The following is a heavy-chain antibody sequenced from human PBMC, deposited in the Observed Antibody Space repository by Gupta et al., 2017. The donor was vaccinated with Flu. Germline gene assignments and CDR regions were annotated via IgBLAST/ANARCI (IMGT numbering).Heavy chain of an antibody. Sequence: EVQLVESGGGLVKPGGSLRLSCAASGFTFSSYSMNWVPQAPGKGLEWFSSISSMISYIYDADSVKGRFTISRDNAKNSLYLQMNSLRAEDTAVYYCASTDSSSWYENWFDPWGQGTLVTVSS. CDR3: ASTDSSSWYENWFDP. D-gene: IGHD6-13*01. V-gene: IGHV3-21*01. CDR1: GFTFSSYS. J-gene: IGHJ5*02. CDR2: ISSMISYI.